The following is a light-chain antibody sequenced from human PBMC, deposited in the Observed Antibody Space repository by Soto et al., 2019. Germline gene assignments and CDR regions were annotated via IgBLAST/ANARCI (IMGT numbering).Light chain of an antibody. CDR1: QSISSY. V-gene: IGKV1-39*01. Sequence: DIQMTQSPCSLSASVGDRVTITCRASQSISSYLNWYQQKPGKAPKLLIYAASSLQSGVPSRFSGSGSGTDFTLTISSLQPQDFATYYCQQSYSTPSAFGPGTKVDIK. CDR3: QQSYSTPSA. CDR2: AAS. J-gene: IGKJ3*01.